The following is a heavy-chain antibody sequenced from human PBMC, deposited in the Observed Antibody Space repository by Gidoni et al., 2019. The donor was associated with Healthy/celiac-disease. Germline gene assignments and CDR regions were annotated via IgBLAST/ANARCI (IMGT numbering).Heavy chain of an antibody. CDR3: ARDSWTAAGATNWYFDL. CDR1: GFPFSSCE. D-gene: IGHD6-13*01. Sequence: EVQLVESGGGLLQPGRSLRLSCAASGFPFSSCEMNWVRQAPGKGLEWVSYISSSGSTIYYADSVKGRFTISRDNAKNSLYLQMNSLRAEDTAVYYCARDSWTAAGATNWYFDLWGRGTLVTVSS. V-gene: IGHV3-48*03. CDR2: ISSSGSTI. J-gene: IGHJ2*01.